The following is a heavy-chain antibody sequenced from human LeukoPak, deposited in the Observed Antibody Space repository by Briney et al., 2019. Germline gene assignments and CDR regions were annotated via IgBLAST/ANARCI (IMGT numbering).Heavy chain of an antibody. Sequence: TSETLSLTCAVSGGSISSSNWWCWVRQPPGKGLEWIGEIYHSGSTNYNPSLKSRVTISVDKSKNQFSLKLSSVTAADTAVYYCARGHRYSSSLVGYFDYWGQGTLVTVSS. D-gene: IGHD6-13*01. V-gene: IGHV4-4*02. CDR2: IYHSGST. CDR3: ARGHRYSSSLVGYFDY. J-gene: IGHJ4*02. CDR1: GGSISSSNW.